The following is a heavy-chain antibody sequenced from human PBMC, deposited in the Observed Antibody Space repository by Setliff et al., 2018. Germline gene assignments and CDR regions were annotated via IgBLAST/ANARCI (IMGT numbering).Heavy chain of an antibody. CDR1: GYSFKSDDY. CDR2: VSHSGSP. Sequence: SETLSLTCDVSGYSFKSDDYWAWIRQSPGRGLEWIGSVSHSGSPHYNPSLKSRVSISEDRSKNRLSLKLNSVTAADPAIYYCARQEEETSPVMYYFTSWGPGTLVTFSS. CDR3: ARQEEETSPVMYYFTS. D-gene: IGHD3-10*01. J-gene: IGHJ4*02. V-gene: IGHV4-38-2*01.